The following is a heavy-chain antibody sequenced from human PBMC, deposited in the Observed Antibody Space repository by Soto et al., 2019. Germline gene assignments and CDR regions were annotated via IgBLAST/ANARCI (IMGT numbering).Heavy chain of an antibody. CDR2: ISGSGGST. CDR1: GFTFSSYA. CDR3: AKVLIKGVVVTAMFDY. J-gene: IGHJ4*02. V-gene: IGHV3-23*01. D-gene: IGHD2-21*02. Sequence: AGGSLRLSCAASGFTFSSYAMSWVRQAPGKGLEWVSAISGSGGSTYYADSVKGRFTISRDNSKNTLYLQMNSLRAEDTAVYYCAKVLIKGVVVTAMFDYWGQGTLVTVSS.